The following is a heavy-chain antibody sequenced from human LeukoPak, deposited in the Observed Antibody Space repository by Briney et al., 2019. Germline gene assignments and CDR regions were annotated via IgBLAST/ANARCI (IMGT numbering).Heavy chain of an antibody. V-gene: IGHV1-2*02. CDR3: ARDGIVGATDAFDI. Sequence: VASVKVSCKASGYTFTGYYMHWVRHAPGQGLEWMGWINPNSGGTNYAQKFQGRVTMTRDPSISTAYMELSRLRSDDTAVYYCARDGIVGATDAFDIWGQGTMVTVSS. CDR2: INPNSGGT. J-gene: IGHJ3*02. CDR1: GYTFTGYY. D-gene: IGHD1-26*01.